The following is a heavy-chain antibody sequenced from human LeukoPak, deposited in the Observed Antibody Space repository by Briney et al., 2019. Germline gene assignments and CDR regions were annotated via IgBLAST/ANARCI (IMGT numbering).Heavy chain of an antibody. CDR1: GFTFSSYA. CDR3: ARDHRASAMVFN. V-gene: IGHV3-23*01. D-gene: IGHD5-18*01. J-gene: IGHJ4*02. Sequence: GGSLRLSCAASGFTFSSYAMSWVRQAPGKGLEWVSAISGSGGSTYYADSVKGRFTNSRDNSKNTLYLQMNSLRAEDTAVYYCARDHRASAMVFNWGQGTLVTVSS. CDR2: ISGSGGST.